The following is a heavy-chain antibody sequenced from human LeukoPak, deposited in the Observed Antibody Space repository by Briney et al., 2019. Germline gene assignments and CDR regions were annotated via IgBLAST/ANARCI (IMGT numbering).Heavy chain of an antibody. CDR2: ISTYNGNT. Sequence: ASVKVSCKASGYTFTGYGFSWVRQAPGQGLEWMGWISTYNGNTNYAQSFQGRVAMTTDTSTTTTYMELRSLRSDDTAVYYCARAPPLIAVAGLDYWGQGTLVTVSS. J-gene: IGHJ4*02. V-gene: IGHV1-18*01. CDR3: ARAPPLIAVAGLDY. D-gene: IGHD6-19*01. CDR1: GYTFTGYG.